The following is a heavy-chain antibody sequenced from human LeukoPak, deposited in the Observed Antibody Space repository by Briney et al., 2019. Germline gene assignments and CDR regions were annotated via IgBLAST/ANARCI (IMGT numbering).Heavy chain of an antibody. CDR3: AREPVYYYYMDV. Sequence: GGSLRLSCAASGFKFSNYGMNWVRQAPGKGLEWVSYISGGGTTIYYADSVKGRFTISRDSAKDSLDLQMNSLRAEDTAVYYCAREPVYYYYMDVWGKGTTVTVSS. CDR1: GFKFSNYG. V-gene: IGHV3-48*01. CDR2: ISGGGTTI. J-gene: IGHJ6*03.